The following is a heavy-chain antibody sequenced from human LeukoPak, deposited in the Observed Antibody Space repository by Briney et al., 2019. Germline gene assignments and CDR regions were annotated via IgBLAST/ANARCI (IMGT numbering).Heavy chain of an antibody. J-gene: IGHJ4*02. Sequence: GGSLRLSCAASGFTFSDYTMSWVRQAPGKGLEWVSSINSRSTYIFYADSVKGRFTISRDNARNSLYLQLNSLTAEDTALYFCAGAASLVAAFDYWGQGALVTVSS. CDR2: INSRSTYI. CDR1: GFTFSDYT. CDR3: AGAASLVAAFDY. V-gene: IGHV3-21*01. D-gene: IGHD2-15*01.